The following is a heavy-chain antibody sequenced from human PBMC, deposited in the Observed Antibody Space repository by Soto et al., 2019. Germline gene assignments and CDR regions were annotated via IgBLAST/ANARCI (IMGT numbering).Heavy chain of an antibody. D-gene: IGHD3-3*01. CDR1: GGTFSSYA. V-gene: IGHV1-69*13. CDR3: ARLLRFLEWSPPVDAFDI. J-gene: IGHJ3*02. CDR2: IIPIFGTA. Sequence: SVKVSCTASGGTFSSYAISWVRQAPGQGLEWMGGIIPIFGTANYAQKFQGRVTITADESTSTAYMELSSLRSEDTAVYYCARLLRFLEWSPPVDAFDIWGQGTMVTVSS.